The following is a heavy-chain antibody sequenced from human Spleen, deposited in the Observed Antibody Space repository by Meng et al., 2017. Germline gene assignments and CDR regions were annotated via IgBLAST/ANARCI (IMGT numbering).Heavy chain of an antibody. CDR2: IYYSGST. CDR3: ARLDLYGGNSPFDY. V-gene: IGHV4-30-4*01. Sequence: QVQLQESGPGLVKPSHTLSLTCTGSGGSISSGDYYWSWIRQPPGKGLEWVGYIYYSGSTYYNPSLKSRVTISVDTSKNQFSLKLSSVTAADTAVYYCARLDLYGGNSPFDYWGQGTLVTVSS. J-gene: IGHJ4*02. D-gene: IGHD4-23*01. CDR1: GGSISSGDYY.